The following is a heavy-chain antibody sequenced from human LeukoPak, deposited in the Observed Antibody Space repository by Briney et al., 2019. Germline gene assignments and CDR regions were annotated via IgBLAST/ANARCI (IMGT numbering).Heavy chain of an antibody. V-gene: IGHV3-48*01. CDR3: ARGVGWEPLDY. J-gene: IGHJ4*02. CDR2: ISSSSSTI. D-gene: IGHD1-26*01. CDR1: GFTFSSYS. Sequence: GGSLRLSCAASGFTFSSYSMNWVRQAPGKGLEWVSYISSSSSTIYYADSVKGRFTISRDNAKNSLYLQMNSLRAEDTAVYYCARGVGWEPLDYWGQGTLVTVSS.